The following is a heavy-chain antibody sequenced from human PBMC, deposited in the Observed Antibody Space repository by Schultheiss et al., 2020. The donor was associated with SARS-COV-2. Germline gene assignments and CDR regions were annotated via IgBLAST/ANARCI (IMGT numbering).Heavy chain of an antibody. Sequence: ASVKVSCKASGYAFSSYGIIWVRQAPGEGLEWMGWISPYNGDTNYAQKLQGRVTMTTDTSTSRAYMEVRSLRSDDTAVYYCARVGRMIHRAQYYFDYWGQGTLVTVSS. CDR2: ISPYNGDT. D-gene: IGHD3-16*01. V-gene: IGHV1-18*01. CDR1: GYAFSSYG. J-gene: IGHJ4*02. CDR3: ARVGRMIHRAQYYFDY.